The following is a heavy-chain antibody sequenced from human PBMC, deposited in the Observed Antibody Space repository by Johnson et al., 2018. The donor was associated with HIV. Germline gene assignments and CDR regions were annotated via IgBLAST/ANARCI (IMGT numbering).Heavy chain of an antibody. CDR3: ARENYDYVWESYRKGGAFDI. Sequence: VQLVESGGGLVQPGGSLRLSCAASGFTVSGNYMNWVRQAPGKGLEWVSVIYSDESTYYADSVQGRFTLSRDNSQNMVYLQMHSLTAEDTAVYYCARENYDYVWESYRKGGAFDIWGQGTMVTVSS. CDR2: IYSDEST. D-gene: IGHD3-16*02. J-gene: IGHJ3*02. CDR1: GFTVSGNY. V-gene: IGHV3-66*01.